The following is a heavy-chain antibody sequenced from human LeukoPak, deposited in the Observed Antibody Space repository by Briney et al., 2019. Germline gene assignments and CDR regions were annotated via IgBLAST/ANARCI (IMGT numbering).Heavy chain of an antibody. CDR2: INHSGST. V-gene: IGHV4-34*01. D-gene: IGHD2-21*02. J-gene: IGHJ3*02. Sequence: SETLSLTCAVYGGSFSGYYWSWIRQPPGKGLEWIGEINHSGSTNYNPSLKSRVAISVDTSKNQFSLKLSSVTAADTAVYYCARPLPCGGDCYGDAFDIWGQGTMVTVSS. CDR3: ARPLPCGGDCYGDAFDI. CDR1: GGSFSGYY.